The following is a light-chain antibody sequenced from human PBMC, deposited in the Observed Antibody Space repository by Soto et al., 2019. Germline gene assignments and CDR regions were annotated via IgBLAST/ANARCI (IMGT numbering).Light chain of an antibody. CDR1: QSVSSSY. CDR3: QQYGSSPPWT. Sequence: EIVLTQSPGTLSLSPGERATLSCRASQSVSSSYLAWYQQKPGQAPRLLIYGASSRATGIPDRFSGSGSGTDFTLTISILEPEDLALYYCQQYGSSPPWTFGQGTKVEIK. J-gene: IGKJ1*01. CDR2: GAS. V-gene: IGKV3-20*01.